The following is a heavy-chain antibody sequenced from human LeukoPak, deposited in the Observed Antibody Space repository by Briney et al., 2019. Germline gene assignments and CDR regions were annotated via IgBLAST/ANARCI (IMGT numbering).Heavy chain of an antibody. D-gene: IGHD3-10*01. J-gene: IGHJ4*02. Sequence: GGTLRLSCAASGFVFETYAMHWVPHAPAKGLEYVSMLSYDESDEYYADYVKGRVAISRDNSKSTVYLEMSSLRPEDTAVYYCAKVRVRGVHYFGDWGQVTQVTVPS. CDR2: LSYDESDE. CDR1: GFVFETYA. CDR3: AKVRVRGVHYFGD. V-gene: IGHV3-30*18.